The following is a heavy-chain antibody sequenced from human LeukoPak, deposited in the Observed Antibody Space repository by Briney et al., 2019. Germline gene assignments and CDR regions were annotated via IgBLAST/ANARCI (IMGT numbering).Heavy chain of an antibody. CDR3: ARDISTDTAMVFDY. CDR1: GFTFSSYS. CDR2: ISSSSSTI. V-gene: IGHV3-48*01. J-gene: IGHJ4*01. Sequence: PGGSLRLSCAASGFTFSSYSMNWVRQAPGKGLEWVSYISSSSSTIYYADSVKGRFTISRDNAKNSLYLQMNSLRAEDTAVYYCARDISTDTAMVFDYWGQEPWSPSPQ. D-gene: IGHD5-18*01.